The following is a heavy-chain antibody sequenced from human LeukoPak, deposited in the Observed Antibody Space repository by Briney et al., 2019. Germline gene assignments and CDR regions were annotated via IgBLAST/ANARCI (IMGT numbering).Heavy chain of an antibody. CDR1: GDSSGITGYY. Sequence: SETLSLTCTVSGDSSGITGYYCGWIRQPPGKGLEWIGSIFYGGTTFSNPSLTGRVTLSVDRSRNQISLNLTSVTAADTAVYYCARILSNIVATIPIHPVAAAATGIFDYWGQGTLVTVSS. D-gene: IGHD5-12*01. CDR3: ARILSNIVATIPIHPVAAAATGIFDY. V-gene: IGHV4-39*01. CDR2: IFYGGTT. J-gene: IGHJ4*02.